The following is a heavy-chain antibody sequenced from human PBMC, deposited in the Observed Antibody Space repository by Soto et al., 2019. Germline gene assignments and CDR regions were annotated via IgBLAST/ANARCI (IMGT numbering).Heavy chain of an antibody. CDR1: GGSISSYY. D-gene: IGHD3-10*01. V-gene: IGHV4-59*08. Sequence: SETLSLTCTVSGGSISSYYWSWIRQPPGKGLEWIGYIYYSGSTNYNPSLKSRVTISVDTSKNQFSLKLSSVTAADTAVYYCARLWFYEGLDYWGQGTLVTVSS. CDR2: IYYSGST. J-gene: IGHJ4*02. CDR3: ARLWFYEGLDY.